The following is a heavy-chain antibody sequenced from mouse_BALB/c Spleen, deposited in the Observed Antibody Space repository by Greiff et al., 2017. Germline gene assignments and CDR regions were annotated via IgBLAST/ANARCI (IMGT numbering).Heavy chain of an antibody. J-gene: IGHJ4*01. CDR2: IYPGGGYT. Sequence: VKLHESGAELVRPGTSVKISCKASGYTFTNYWLGWVKQRPGHGLEWIGDIYPGGGYTNYNEKFKGKATLTADTSSSTAYMQLSSLTSEDSAVYFCARSGSGFPMDYWGQGTSVTVSS. D-gene: IGHD3-1*01. V-gene: IGHV1-63*02. CDR1: GYTFTNYW. CDR3: ARSGSGFPMDY.